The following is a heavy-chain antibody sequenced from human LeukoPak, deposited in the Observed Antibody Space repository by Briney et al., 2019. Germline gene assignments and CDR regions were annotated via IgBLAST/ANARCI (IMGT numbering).Heavy chain of an antibody. J-gene: IGHJ4*02. V-gene: IGHV4-39*07. Sequence: SETLSLTCTVSGGSITSNSYYWGWIRQPPGKGLEWIGSVTYSGSTYYNPSLKSRVTMSVDTSKNQFSLKLSSVTAADTAVYYCARDRYYYDSSGYYYIDYWGQGTLVTVSS. CDR2: VTYSGST. D-gene: IGHD3-22*01. CDR1: GGSITSNSYY. CDR3: ARDRYYYDSSGYYYIDY.